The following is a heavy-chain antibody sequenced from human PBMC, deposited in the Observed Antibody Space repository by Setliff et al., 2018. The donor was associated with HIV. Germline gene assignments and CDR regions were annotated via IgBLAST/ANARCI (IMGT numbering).Heavy chain of an antibody. CDR3: ARDQATGYEKVWFSWIDP. CDR2: IIPIFNTA. Sequence: SVKVSCKASGGTFSLYAINWVRQAPGQGLEWMGGIIPIFNTANYAQKFQGRVTITADGSTSTAYMELSSPRFEDTATYYCARDQATGYEKVWFSWIDPWGQGTLVTVSS. V-gene: IGHV1-69*13. J-gene: IGHJ5*02. CDR1: GGTFSLYA. D-gene: IGHD5-12*01.